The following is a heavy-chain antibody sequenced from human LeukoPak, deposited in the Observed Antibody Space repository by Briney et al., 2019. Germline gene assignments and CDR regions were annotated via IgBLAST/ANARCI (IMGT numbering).Heavy chain of an antibody. J-gene: IGHJ5*02. V-gene: IGHV3-33*03. CDR2: IWHDGTNG. CDR1: GFTFSNYA. Sequence: PGRSLRLSCAASGFTFSNYAMHWVRQAPGKGLEWVAVIWHDGTNGYYGNSVKGRFTVSRDNSKNTLYLEMISLRAEDTAIYYCAKDGDCSSTSCYPGFSWFDPWGQGTLVTVSS. CDR3: AKDGDCSSTSCYPGFSWFDP. D-gene: IGHD2-2*01.